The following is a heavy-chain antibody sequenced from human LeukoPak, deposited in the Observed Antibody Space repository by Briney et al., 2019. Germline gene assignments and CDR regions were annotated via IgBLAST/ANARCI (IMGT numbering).Heavy chain of an antibody. CDR2: INHSGST. J-gene: IGHJ4*02. CDR1: GGSFSGYY. D-gene: IGHD3-22*01. V-gene: IGHV4-34*01. Sequence: SETLSLTCAVYGGSFSGYYCGWIRQPPGKGLEWIGEINHSGSTNYNPSLKSRVTISVDTPQNQCSLKLSPVTAADTAVYFCARFPAPGPKWLSDYGGQGSLVTVPS. CDR3: ARFPAPGPKWLSDY.